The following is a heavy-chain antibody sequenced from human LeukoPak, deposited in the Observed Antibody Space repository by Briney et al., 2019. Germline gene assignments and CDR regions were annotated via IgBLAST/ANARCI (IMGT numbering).Heavy chain of an antibody. V-gene: IGHV4-4*07. Sequence: SETLSLTCTVSGGSISSYYWSWIRQPAGKGPEWIGRIYTSGSTNYNPSLKSRVTMSVDTSKNQFSLNLSSVTAADTAVYYCARASSFPYSYGQGAYYSYYYMDVWGKGTTVTVSS. J-gene: IGHJ6*03. CDR2: IYTSGST. D-gene: IGHD5-18*01. CDR1: GGSISSYY. CDR3: ARASSFPYSYGQGAYYSYYYMDV.